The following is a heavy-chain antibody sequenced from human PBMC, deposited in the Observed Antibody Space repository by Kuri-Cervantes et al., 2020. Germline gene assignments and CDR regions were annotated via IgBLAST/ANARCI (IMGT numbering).Heavy chain of an antibody. V-gene: IGHV3-53*01. J-gene: IGHJ4*02. CDR3: AGSGAATKSVTRDYFDY. CDR2: IYSGGST. Sequence: GGSLRLSCAASGFTVSSNYMSWVRQAPGKGLEWVSVIYSGGSTYYADSVKGRFTISRDNSKNALYLQMNSLRAEDTAVYYCAGSGAATKSVTRDYFDYWGQGTLVTVSS. D-gene: IGHD6-13*01. CDR1: GFTVSSNY.